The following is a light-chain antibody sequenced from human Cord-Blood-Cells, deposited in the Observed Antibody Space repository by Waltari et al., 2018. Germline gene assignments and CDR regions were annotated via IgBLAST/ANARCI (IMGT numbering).Light chain of an antibody. J-gene: IGLJ1*01. V-gene: IGLV3-1*01. CDR3: QAWDSSTAV. CDR2: QDS. Sequence: SYELTQPPSVSVSPGQTASITCSGDKLGDKYACWYQKKPGQSPVLVIYQDSKRPSGIPERVAGSNSGNTATLTISGTQAMDEADYYCQAWDSSTAVFGTGTKVTVL. CDR1: KLGDKY.